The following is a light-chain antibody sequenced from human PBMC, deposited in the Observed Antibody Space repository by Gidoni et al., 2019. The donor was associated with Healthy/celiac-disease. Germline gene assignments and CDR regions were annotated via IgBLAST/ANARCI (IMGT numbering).Light chain of an antibody. CDR3: QQYNNWPPWT. CDR1: QSVSSN. CDR2: GAS. V-gene: IGKV3-15*01. Sequence: ATLSCRASQSVSSNLAWYQQKPGQAPRLLIYGASTRATGTPARFSGSGSGTEFTLTISSRQYEDVAVYYCQQYNNWPPWTFXXXTKVEIK. J-gene: IGKJ1*01.